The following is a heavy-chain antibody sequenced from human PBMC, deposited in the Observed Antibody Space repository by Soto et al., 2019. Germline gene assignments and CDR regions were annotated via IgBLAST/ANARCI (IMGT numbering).Heavy chain of an antibody. CDR3: ARERTTVNAFDI. CDR1: GGSISSYY. Sequence: SENLSLTCTVSGGSISSYYWSWIRQPPGKGLEWIGYIYYSGSTNYNPSLKSRVTISVDTSKNQFSLKLSSVTAADTAVYYCARERTTVNAFDIWGQGTMVT. J-gene: IGHJ3*02. V-gene: IGHV4-59*01. D-gene: IGHD4-17*01. CDR2: IYYSGST.